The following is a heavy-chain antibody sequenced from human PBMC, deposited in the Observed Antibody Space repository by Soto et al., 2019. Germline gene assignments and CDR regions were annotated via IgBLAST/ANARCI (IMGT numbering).Heavy chain of an antibody. CDR3: ARFYYDSSGYLPSPYYYYYGMDV. Sequence: GGSLRLSCAASGFTFSNFWMTWVRQATGKGLERVANIKQDESEKYYVVSVKGRFTISRDNAKNSLYLQMNSLRAEDTAVYYCARFYYDSSGYLPSPYYYYYGMDVWGQGTTVTVSS. D-gene: IGHD3-22*01. CDR2: IKQDESEK. J-gene: IGHJ6*02. CDR1: GFTFSNFW. V-gene: IGHV3-7*01.